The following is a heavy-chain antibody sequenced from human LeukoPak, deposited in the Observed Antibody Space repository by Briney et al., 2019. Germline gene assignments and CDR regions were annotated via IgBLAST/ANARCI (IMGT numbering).Heavy chain of an antibody. V-gene: IGHV3-48*03. D-gene: IGHD3-10*02. J-gene: IGHJ6*03. CDR3: AELGITMIGGV. CDR1: GFTFSSYE. CDR2: ISSSGSTI. Sequence: GGSLRLSCAASGFTFSSYEMNWVRQAPGKGLEWVSYISSSGSTIYYADSAKGRFTISRDNAKNSLYLQMNSLRAEDTAVYYCAELGITMIGGVWGKGNTVTISS.